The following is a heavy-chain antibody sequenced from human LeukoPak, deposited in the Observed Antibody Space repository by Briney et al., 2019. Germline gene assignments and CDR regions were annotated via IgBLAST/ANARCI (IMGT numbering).Heavy chain of an antibody. V-gene: IGHV1-58*01. D-gene: IGHD3-16*01. CDR1: GFTFTSSA. CDR2: IVVGSGNT. Sequence: SVKVSCKSSGFTFTSSAVQWVRQARGQRLEWIGWIVVGSGNTNYAQKFQERVTITRDMSTSTAYMELSSLRSEDTDVYYCAEAIYTAYGIAHSLGDYWGQGTLVTVSS. CDR3: AEAIYTAYGIAHSLGDY. J-gene: IGHJ4*02.